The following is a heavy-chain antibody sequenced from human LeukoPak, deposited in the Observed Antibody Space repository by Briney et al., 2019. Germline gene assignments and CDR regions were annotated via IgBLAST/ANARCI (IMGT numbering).Heavy chain of an antibody. CDR3: ARDRAVAGLYYFDY. D-gene: IGHD6-19*01. Sequence: GGSLRLSCAASGFTFSSYSMNWVRQAPGKGLEWVSSISSSSSYIYYADSVKGRFTISRDNAKNSLYLQMNSLRAEDTAVYYCARDRAVAGLYYFDYWGQGTLVTVSS. CDR2: ISSSSSYI. CDR1: GFTFSSYS. J-gene: IGHJ4*02. V-gene: IGHV3-21*01.